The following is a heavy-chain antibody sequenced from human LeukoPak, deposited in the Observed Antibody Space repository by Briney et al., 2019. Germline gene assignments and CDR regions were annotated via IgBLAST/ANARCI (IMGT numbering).Heavy chain of an antibody. CDR3: ARSVGGSYYGAGFSPGD. D-gene: IGHD3-10*01. J-gene: IGHJ4*01. Sequence: GGSLRLSCAASGSTFSSYTINWVRQAPGKGLEWISSITRADSKYYADSVKGRFTISRDNTEKLLHLQMNGLRADDTGVYYCARSVGGSYYGAGFSPGDWGHGTLVAVSS. CDR2: ITRADSK. V-gene: IGHV3-48*04. CDR1: GSTFSSYT.